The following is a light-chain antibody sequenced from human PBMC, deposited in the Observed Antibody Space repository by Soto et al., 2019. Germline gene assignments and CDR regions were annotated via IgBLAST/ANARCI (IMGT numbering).Light chain of an antibody. CDR3: QKYDSAPPT. CDR2: TAS. V-gene: IGKV1-27*01. J-gene: IGKJ1*01. CDR1: QGINNY. Sequence: DIQMTQSPSSLSASVGDTVTITCRASQGINNYLAWYQQKPGKPPVLLIYTASTLKPGVPSRFSGSGAGTEFTLTISSLQPEDFATYYCQKYDSAPPTFGQGTKVDIK.